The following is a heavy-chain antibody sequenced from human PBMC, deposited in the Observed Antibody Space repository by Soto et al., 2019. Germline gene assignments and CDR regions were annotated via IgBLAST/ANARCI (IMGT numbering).Heavy chain of an antibody. CDR3: TAHNSHSSGLSH. D-gene: IGHD6-19*01. CDR2: ISSSSSYT. CDR1: GFTFSDYY. J-gene: IGHJ4*02. V-gene: IGHV3-11*06. Sequence: GGSLRVSCAASGFTFSDYYMSWIRQAPGKGLEWVSYISSSSSYTNYADSVKGRFTISRDNAKNSLYLQMNSLRAEDTAVYYCTAHNSHSSGLSHWGQGTLVTVSS.